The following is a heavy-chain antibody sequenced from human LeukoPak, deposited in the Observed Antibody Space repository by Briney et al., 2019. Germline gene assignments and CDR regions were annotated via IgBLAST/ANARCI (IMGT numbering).Heavy chain of an antibody. J-gene: IGHJ5*02. CDR3: AREVVNYYDSSGINWFDP. CDR2: IYSGGST. V-gene: IGHV3-53*01. CDR1: GFTDSSNY. D-gene: IGHD3-22*01. Sequence: PGGSLRLSCAASGFTDSSNYMSWVRQAPGKGLEWVSVIYSGGSTYYADSVKGRFTISRDNSKNTLYLQMNSLRAEDTAVYYCAREVVNYYDSSGINWFDPWGQGTLVTVSS.